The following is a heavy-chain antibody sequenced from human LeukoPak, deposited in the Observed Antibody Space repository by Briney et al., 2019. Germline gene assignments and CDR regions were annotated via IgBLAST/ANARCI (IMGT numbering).Heavy chain of an antibody. CDR2: IYTSGST. CDR1: GGSISSGSYY. CDR3: ARGAYYYDIR. V-gene: IGHV4-61*02. Sequence: SETLSLTCTVSGGSISSGSYYWSWIRQPAGKGLEWIGRIYTSGSTNYNPSLKSRVTISVDTSKNQFSLRLTSVTAADTALYFCARGAYYYDIRGGQGTLVTVSS. D-gene: IGHD3-22*01. J-gene: IGHJ4*02.